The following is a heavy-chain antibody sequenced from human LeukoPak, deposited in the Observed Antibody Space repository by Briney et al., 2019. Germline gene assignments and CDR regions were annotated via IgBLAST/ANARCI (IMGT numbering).Heavy chain of an antibody. CDR1: GFTLSSYE. D-gene: IGHD2-21*02. CDR2: ISSSGSTI. Sequence: GGSLRLSCAASGFTLSSYEMNWVRQAPGKGLEWVSYISSSGSTIYYADSVKGRFTISRDNAKNSLYLQMNSLRAEDTAVYYCARDVPAYCGGDCPNPYWGQGTLVTVSS. J-gene: IGHJ4*02. CDR3: ARDVPAYCGGDCPNPY. V-gene: IGHV3-48*03.